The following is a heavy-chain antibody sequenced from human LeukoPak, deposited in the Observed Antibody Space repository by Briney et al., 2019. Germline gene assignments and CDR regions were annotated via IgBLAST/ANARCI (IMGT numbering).Heavy chain of an antibody. J-gene: IGHJ4*02. CDR2: IYSDNT. CDR3: ARVGYYDSSGYYDY. Sequence: GGSLRLSCTVSGFTVSSNSMSWVRQAPGKGLEWVSFIYSDNTHYSDSVKGRFTISRDNSKNTLYLQMNSLRAEDTAVYYCARVGYYDSSGYYDYWGQGTLVTVSS. D-gene: IGHD3-22*01. V-gene: IGHV3-53*01. CDR1: GFTVSSNS.